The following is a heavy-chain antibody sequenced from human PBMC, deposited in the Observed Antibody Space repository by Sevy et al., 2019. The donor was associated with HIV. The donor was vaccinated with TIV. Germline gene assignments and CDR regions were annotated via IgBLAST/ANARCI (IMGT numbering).Heavy chain of an antibody. CDR2: ISSSSSTI. CDR3: ARDLERITIFGVVITITYYGMDV. J-gene: IGHJ6*02. Sequence: GGSLRLSCAASGFTFSSYSMNWVRQAPGKGLEWVSYISSSSSTIYYADSVKGRFTISRDSAKNSLYLQMNSLRDEDTAVYYCARDLERITIFGVVITITYYGMDVWGQGTTVTVSS. D-gene: IGHD3-3*01. CDR1: GFTFSSYS. V-gene: IGHV3-48*02.